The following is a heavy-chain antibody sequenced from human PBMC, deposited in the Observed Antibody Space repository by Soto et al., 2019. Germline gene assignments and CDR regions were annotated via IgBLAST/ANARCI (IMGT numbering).Heavy chain of an antibody. CDR1: GYTFTSYA. D-gene: IGHD3-9*01. J-gene: IGHJ4*02. V-gene: IGHV1-18*01. CDR3: ARDKDVLRYFDWSAFDY. CDR2: ISAYNGNT. Sequence: ASVKVSCKASGYTFTSYAMHWVRQAPGQGLEWMGWISAYNGNTNYAQKLQGRVTMTTDTSTSTAYMELRSLRSDDTAVYYCARDKDVLRYFDWSAFDYWGQGTLVTVSS.